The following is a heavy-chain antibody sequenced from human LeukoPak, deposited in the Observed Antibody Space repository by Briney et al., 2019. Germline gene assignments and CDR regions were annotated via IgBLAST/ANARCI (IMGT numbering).Heavy chain of an antibody. D-gene: IGHD2-2*01. V-gene: IGHV3-11*01. CDR1: KFTFSDYY. Sequence: PGGSLRLSCAASKFTFSDYYMSWIRQAPGKGLEWVSYISDSGPTILYADSVKGRFTISRDNAKNSLYLQMNSLRVEDTAVYYCAREGRTSVDYWGQGTLVTVSS. CDR3: AREGRTSVDY. J-gene: IGHJ4*02. CDR2: ISDSGPTI.